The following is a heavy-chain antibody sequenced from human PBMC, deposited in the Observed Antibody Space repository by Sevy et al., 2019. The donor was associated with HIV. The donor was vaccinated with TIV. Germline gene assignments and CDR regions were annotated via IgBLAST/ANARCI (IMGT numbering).Heavy chain of an antibody. Sequence: SETLSLTCTVSGDSISSYYWSWMRQPPGKGLEWIGYIHYSGSTNYNPSLKSRVTIYVDTSKSQFSLNLNSVTAADTAVYFCARASGQSTSSRYFDFWGQGTLVTVSS. CDR3: ARASGQSTSSRYFDF. J-gene: IGHJ4*02. CDR2: IHYSGST. CDR1: GDSISSYY. D-gene: IGHD6-6*01. V-gene: IGHV4-59*01.